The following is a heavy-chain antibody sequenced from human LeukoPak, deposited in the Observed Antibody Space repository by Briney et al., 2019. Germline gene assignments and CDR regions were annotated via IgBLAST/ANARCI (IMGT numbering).Heavy chain of an antibody. CDR3: AAAGSRTAAILVDY. CDR1: GFTFSSYS. CDR2: ISSSSSYI. J-gene: IGHJ4*02. Sequence: GGSLRLSCAASGFTFSSYSMNWVRQTPRKGLEWVSSISSSSSYIYYADSVKGRVTISRDNAKNSLYLQMNSLRAEDTAVYYCAAAGSRTAAILVDYWGQGTLVTVSS. V-gene: IGHV3-21*01. D-gene: IGHD2-2*02.